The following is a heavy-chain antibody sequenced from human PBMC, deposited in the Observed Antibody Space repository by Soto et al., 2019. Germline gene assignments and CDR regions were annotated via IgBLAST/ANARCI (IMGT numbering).Heavy chain of an antibody. CDR3: TTSEDTFNYY. V-gene: IGHV3-23*01. D-gene: IGHD2-2*02. J-gene: IGHJ4*02. Sequence: GGSLRLSCAASGLTFSKFAMSWVRQAPGKGLEWLSSISASGGDTYYADSVKGRFSISRDNSKNSLFLQMNKMRVEDTAVYFCTTSEDTFNYYWGQGSLVTVSS. CDR2: ISASGGDT. CDR1: GLTFSKFA.